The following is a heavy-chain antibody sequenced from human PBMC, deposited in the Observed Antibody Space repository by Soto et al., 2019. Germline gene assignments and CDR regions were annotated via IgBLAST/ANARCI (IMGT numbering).Heavy chain of an antibody. D-gene: IGHD3-16*02. CDR1: GFTFSSYA. J-gene: IGHJ4*02. V-gene: IGHV3-23*01. CDR3: AKDKLRLGELSLDY. Sequence: EVQLLESGGGLVQPGGSLRLSCAASGFTFSSYAMSWVRQAPGKGLEWVSAISGSGGSTYYADSVKGRFTISRDNSKNTLYLQMTSLRGEDTAVYYCAKDKLRLGELSLDYWGQGTLVTVSS. CDR2: ISGSGGST.